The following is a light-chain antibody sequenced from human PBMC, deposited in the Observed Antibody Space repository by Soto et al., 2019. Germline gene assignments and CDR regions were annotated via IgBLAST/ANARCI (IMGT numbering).Light chain of an antibody. CDR1: QSVSID. CDR2: GAA. Sequence: EISVTKSPATLSVSPGESATLSCRAIQSVSIDVAWYQQTPGQAPRLLIYGAATSATGIPVRFSGSASGTEFTRTISSLQPEDYTVYYCQHYNKWPLTFGQGTKVDIK. J-gene: IGKJ1*01. V-gene: IGKV3-15*01. CDR3: QHYNKWPLT.